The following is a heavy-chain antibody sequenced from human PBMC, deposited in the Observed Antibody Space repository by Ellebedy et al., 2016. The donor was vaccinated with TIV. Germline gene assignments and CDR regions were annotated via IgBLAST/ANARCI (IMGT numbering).Heavy chain of an antibody. V-gene: IGHV3-7*03. Sequence: GESLKISCAASRFSFSSYWMSWVRQPPGKGLEWVANINQDGSDKYYVDSVKGRFTISRDNAKNSLYLQMNSLRVEDTAVYYCATDGSYGDYRFPTHAFVMWGQGTMVSVSS. CDR1: RFSFSSYW. CDR3: ATDGSYGDYRFPTHAFVM. J-gene: IGHJ3*02. D-gene: IGHD4-17*01. CDR2: INQDGSDK.